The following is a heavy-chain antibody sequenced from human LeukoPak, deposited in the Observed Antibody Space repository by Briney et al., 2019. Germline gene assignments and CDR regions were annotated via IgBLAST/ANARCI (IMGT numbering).Heavy chain of an antibody. CDR3: AKDIGAEPEDWFDS. D-gene: IGHD5-12*01. CDR2: ISGSGDNT. Sequence: GGSLRLSCAASGFRSSSYAMTWVRQAPGKGLEWVSGISGSGDNTYYADSVKGRFAISRDNSKNTLYLQMNSLRAEDTAEYYCAKDIGAEPEDWFDSWGQGTLVTVSS. J-gene: IGHJ5*01. V-gene: IGHV3-23*01. CDR1: GFRSSSYA.